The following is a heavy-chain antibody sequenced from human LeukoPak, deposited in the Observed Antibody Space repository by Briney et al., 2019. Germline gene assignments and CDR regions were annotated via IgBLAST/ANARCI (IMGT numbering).Heavy chain of an antibody. Sequence: VASVKVSCKASGYTFTSYGISWVRQAPGQGLEWMGWISAYNGNTNYAQKLQGRVTMTTDTSTSTVYMELRSLRSDDTAVYYCARGSPPRRNYDSRGYYSYYFDYWGQGTLVTVSS. J-gene: IGHJ4*02. CDR3: ARGSPPRRNYDSRGYYSYYFDY. D-gene: IGHD3-22*01. V-gene: IGHV1-18*01. CDR1: GYTFTSYG. CDR2: ISAYNGNT.